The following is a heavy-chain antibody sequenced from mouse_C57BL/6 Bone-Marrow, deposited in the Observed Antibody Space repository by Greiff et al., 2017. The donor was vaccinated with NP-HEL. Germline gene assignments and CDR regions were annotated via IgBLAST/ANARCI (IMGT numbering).Heavy chain of an antibody. CDR3: ARDVSSLWGGYY. Sequence: EVQLQESGPELVKPGASVKISCKASGYSFSGYYMNWVKQSPEKGLEWIGEINPGTGGTTYNEKFKGKATLTVDNSSSTAYMQLNSLTSEDSALYYCARDVSSLWGGYYWGQGTGVTVTA. D-gene: IGHD1-1*01. J-gene: IGHJ4*01. V-gene: IGHV1-42*01. CDR1: GYSFSGYY. CDR2: INPGTGGT.